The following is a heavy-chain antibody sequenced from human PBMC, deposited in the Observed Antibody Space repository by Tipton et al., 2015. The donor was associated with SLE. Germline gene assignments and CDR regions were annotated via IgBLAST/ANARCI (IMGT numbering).Heavy chain of an antibody. CDR1: GGSLSGKY. V-gene: IGHV4-34*01. J-gene: IGHJ5*02. D-gene: IGHD4-23*01. Sequence: TLSLTCAVYGGSLSGKYWIWLRQPPGKGLEWIGEINHSGSPNYNPSLKSRVTISADTSKNHFSLRLTSVTAADTAVYYCARGGRGDGGNPFDPWGQGTLVTVSS. CDR3: ARGGRGDGGNPFDP. CDR2: INHSGSP.